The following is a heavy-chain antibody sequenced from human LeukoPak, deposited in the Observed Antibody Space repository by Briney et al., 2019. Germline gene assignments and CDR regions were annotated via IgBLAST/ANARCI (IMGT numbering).Heavy chain of an antibody. Sequence: GRSLRLSCAASGFTVSSNYMSWVRQAPGKGLEWVSVIYSGGSTYYADSVKGRFTISRHNSKNTLYLQMNSLRAEDTAVYYCARGLPNWFDPWGQGTLVTVSS. J-gene: IGHJ5*02. V-gene: IGHV3-53*04. CDR3: ARGLPNWFDP. CDR1: GFTVSSNY. D-gene: IGHD4-11*01. CDR2: IYSGGST.